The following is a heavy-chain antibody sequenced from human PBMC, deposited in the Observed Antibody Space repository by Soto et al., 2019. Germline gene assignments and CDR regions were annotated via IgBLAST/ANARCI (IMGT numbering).Heavy chain of an antibody. CDR3: ARGIRDSASGSHYIDY. CDR2: IGSVGDT. CDR1: GFTFSSSH. Sequence: EVQLVESGGGLVQPGGSLRLSCAASGFTFSSSHMHWVRQATGKGLEWVSAIGSVGDTYYADSVKGRFTISRENAKNSGHLQMNSLTAGDKAVYYCARGIRDSASGSHYIDYWGQGTLGTVS. V-gene: IGHV3-13*01. D-gene: IGHD3-10*01. J-gene: IGHJ4*02.